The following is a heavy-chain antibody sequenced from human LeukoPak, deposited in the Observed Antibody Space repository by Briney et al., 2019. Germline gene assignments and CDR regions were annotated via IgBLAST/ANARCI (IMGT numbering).Heavy chain of an antibody. CDR3: ARVSCSSTSCSTKLPFDY. CDR1: GYTFTSYY. D-gene: IGHD2-2*01. CDR2: INPSGGST. Sequence: ASVKVSCKASGYTFTSYYMHWVRQAPGQGLEWMGIINPSGGSTSYAQKFQGRVTMTRDMSTSTAYMELSRLRSDDTAVYYCARVSCSSTSCSTKLPFDYWGQGTLVTVSS. J-gene: IGHJ4*02. V-gene: IGHV1-46*01.